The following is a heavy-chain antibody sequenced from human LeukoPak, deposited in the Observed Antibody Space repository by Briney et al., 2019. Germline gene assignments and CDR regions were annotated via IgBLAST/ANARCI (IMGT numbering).Heavy chain of an antibody. Sequence: KTSETLSLTCAVYGGSFSGYYWSWIRQPPGKGLEWIGEINHSGSTNYNPSLKSRVTISVDTSKNQFSLKLSSVTAADTAVYYCARGDDYGGNSYDYWGQGTLVTVSS. J-gene: IGHJ4*02. CDR3: ARGDDYGGNSYDY. V-gene: IGHV4-34*01. CDR1: GGSFSGYY. D-gene: IGHD4-23*01. CDR2: INHSGST.